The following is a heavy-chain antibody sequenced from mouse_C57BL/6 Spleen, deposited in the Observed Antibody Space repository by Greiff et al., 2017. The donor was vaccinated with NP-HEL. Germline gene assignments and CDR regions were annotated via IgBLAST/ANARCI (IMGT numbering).Heavy chain of an antibody. CDR1: GYAFTNYL. Sequence: VQLQQSGAELVRPGTSVKVSCKASGYAFTNYLIEWVKQRPGQGLEWIGVINPGSGGTNYNEKFKGKATLTADKSSSTAYMQLSSLTSEDSAVYFCARSLYTESYFDYWGQGTTLTVSS. CDR3: ARSLYTESYFDY. V-gene: IGHV1-54*01. CDR2: INPGSGGT. J-gene: IGHJ2*01. D-gene: IGHD6-2*01.